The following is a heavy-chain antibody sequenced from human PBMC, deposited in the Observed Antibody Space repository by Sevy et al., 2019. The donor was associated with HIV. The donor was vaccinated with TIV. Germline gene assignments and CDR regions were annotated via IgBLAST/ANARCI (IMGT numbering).Heavy chain of an antibody. CDR3: ARGPLFSPEYCSGGTCPTIDY. CDR2: VSPSGSG. J-gene: IGHJ4*02. D-gene: IGHD2-15*01. CDR1: GVSFSDYY. Sequence: SETLSLTCAVSGVSFSDYYWAWIRQPPGKGLEWIGAVSPSGSGNYNPSLRSRVIISLTTSNNHFTLKLTSVTPADTAVYYCARGPLFSPEYCSGGTCPTIDYWSQGTLVTVSS. V-gene: IGHV4-34*01.